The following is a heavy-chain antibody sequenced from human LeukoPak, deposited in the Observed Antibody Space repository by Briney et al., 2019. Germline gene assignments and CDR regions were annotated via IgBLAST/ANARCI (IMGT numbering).Heavy chain of an antibody. D-gene: IGHD1-26*01. J-gene: IGHJ4*02. V-gene: IGHV1-69*06. CDR2: IIPIFGTA. Sequence: SVKVSCKASGGTFSSYAISWVRQAPGQGLEWMGRIIPIFGTANYAQKFQGRVAITADKSTSTAYMELSSLRSEDTAVYYCARDQGGGSYYRDPQTYYFDYWGQGTLVTVSS. CDR1: GGTFSSYA. CDR3: ARDQGGGSYYRDPQTYYFDY.